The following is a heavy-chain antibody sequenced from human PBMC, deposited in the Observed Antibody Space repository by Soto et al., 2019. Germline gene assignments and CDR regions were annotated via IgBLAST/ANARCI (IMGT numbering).Heavy chain of an antibody. CDR3: ARHRGPMVRGVISNWLDP. J-gene: IGHJ5*02. D-gene: IGHD3-10*01. CDR1: GGSISSSSYY. Sequence: PSETLSLTCTVSGGSISSSSYYWGWIRQPPGKGLEWIGSIYYSGSTYYNPSLKSRVTISVDTSKNQFPLKLSPVNAAEMTVYYCARHRGPMVRGVISNWLDPWGQETLVAVSS. V-gene: IGHV4-39*01. CDR2: IYYSGST.